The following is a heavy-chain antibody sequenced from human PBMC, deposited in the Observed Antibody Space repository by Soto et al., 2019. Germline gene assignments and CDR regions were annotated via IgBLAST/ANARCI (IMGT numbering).Heavy chain of an antibody. Sequence: QVQLVESGGDVVQPGRSLRLSCAASGFTFSDYGMHWVRQAPGKGLEWVAVIWYDGTNKYYADSVKGRFSISRDNSKNTLYLKMNSLRAEDTAVYYCERDWKDKYYWGQGTPVTVSS. V-gene: IGHV3-33*01. CDR3: ERDWKDKYY. J-gene: IGHJ4*02. D-gene: IGHD1-1*01. CDR2: IWYDGTNK. CDR1: GFTFSDYG.